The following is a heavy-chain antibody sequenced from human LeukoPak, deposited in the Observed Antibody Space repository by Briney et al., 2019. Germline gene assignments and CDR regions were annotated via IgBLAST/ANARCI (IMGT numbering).Heavy chain of an antibody. CDR2: ISGSGGST. V-gene: IGHV3-23*01. CDR3: AKGSSANYYTNFDY. D-gene: IGHD2-2*02. CDR1: GFTFSSYA. Sequence: GGSLRLSCAASGFTFSSYAMSWVRQAPGKGLEWVSAISGSGGSTYYADSVKGRFTISRDNFKDTLYLQMNSLRAGDTAVYYCAKGSSANYYTNFDYWGQGTLVTVSS. J-gene: IGHJ4*02.